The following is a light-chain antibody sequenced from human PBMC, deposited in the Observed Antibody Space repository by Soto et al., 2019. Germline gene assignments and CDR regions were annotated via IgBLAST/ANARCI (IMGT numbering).Light chain of an antibody. CDR2: WAS. V-gene: IGKV4-1*01. Sequence: DSVMTQSPDSLAVSLGERATINCKSSQSVLYSYNNKNYLAWYQQKAGQPPNLIIYWASTRKSGVPDRFSGSGSVTDFTLTISSLQAEDVAVYYCHQYYTTPWTFGQGTRVELK. CDR1: QSVLYSYNNKNY. J-gene: IGKJ1*01. CDR3: HQYYTTPWT.